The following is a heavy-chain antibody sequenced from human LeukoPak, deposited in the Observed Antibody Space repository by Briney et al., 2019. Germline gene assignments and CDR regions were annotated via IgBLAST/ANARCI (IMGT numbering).Heavy chain of an antibody. V-gene: IGHV3-30*02. CDR3: SKEKSSGWHDAFDI. J-gene: IGHJ3*02. D-gene: IGHD6-19*01. CDR1: GFTFSSYG. CDR2: IRYDGTNK. Sequence: GGSLRLSCAASGFTFSSYGMHWGRQAPGKGLEWVSFIRYDGTNKYYADSVKGRFTISRDNSKNTLYLQMNSLRADDTAVYYCSKEKSSGWHDAFDIWGQGTMVTVSS.